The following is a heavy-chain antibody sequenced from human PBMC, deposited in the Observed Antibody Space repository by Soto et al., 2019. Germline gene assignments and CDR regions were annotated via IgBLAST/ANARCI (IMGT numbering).Heavy chain of an antibody. V-gene: IGHV4-4*07. CDR1: GDSISSYH. J-gene: IGHJ5*02. D-gene: IGHD6-19*01. Sequence: SETLSLTCTVSGDSISSYHWSWMRQPAGKGLEWIGRINTSGSTNYNPSLKSRVTLSLDTSKNQFSLKLRSVTAADTAVYYCATELTVAATGWFDPWGQGTLVTVSS. CDR2: INTSGST. CDR3: ATELTVAATGWFDP.